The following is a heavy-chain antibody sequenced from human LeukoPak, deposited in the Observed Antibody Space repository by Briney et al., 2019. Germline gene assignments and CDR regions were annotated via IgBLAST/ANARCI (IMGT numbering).Heavy chain of an antibody. CDR3: ARYVGVDGDYPILGY. CDR1: GFTFSSYS. J-gene: IGHJ4*02. V-gene: IGHV3-48*01. D-gene: IGHD4-17*01. CDR2: ITSSGRTI. Sequence: GGSLRLSCAASGFTFSSYSMNWVRQSPGKGLEWLSFITSSGRTIYYTDSVRGRFTVSRDNGKNSLYLQMNSLRAEDSAVYYCARYVGVDGDYPILGYRGQGTLVT.